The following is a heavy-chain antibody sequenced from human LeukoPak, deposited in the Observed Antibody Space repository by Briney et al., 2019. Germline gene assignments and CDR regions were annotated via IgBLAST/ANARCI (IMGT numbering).Heavy chain of an antibody. D-gene: IGHD1-1*01. CDR3: AKDLTTGTLSFDY. CDR1: AFTFSSYG. J-gene: IGHJ4*02. V-gene: IGHV3-30*18. CDR2: ISYDGSNK. Sequence: GRSLRLSCAASAFTFSSYGMHWVRQAPGKGLEWVAVISYDGSNKYYADSVKGRFTISRDNSKNTLYLQMNSLRAEDTAVYYCAKDLTTGTLSFDYWGQGTLVTVSS.